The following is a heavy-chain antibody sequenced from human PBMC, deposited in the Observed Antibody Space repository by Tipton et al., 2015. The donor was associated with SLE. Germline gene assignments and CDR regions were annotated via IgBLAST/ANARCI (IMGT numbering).Heavy chain of an antibody. CDR3: AGAWQGYCSGGTCYVLDY. CDR2: ISYSETT. Sequence: TLSLTCTVSGGSISRPYWSWIRQPPGKGLEWIWYISYSETTNYNPSLKSRVTISVDTSKNQFSLKLRPVTAADTAVYYCAGAWQGYCSGGTCYVLDYWGQGTLVTVSS. J-gene: IGHJ4*02. D-gene: IGHD2-15*01. V-gene: IGHV4-59*11. CDR1: GGSISRPY.